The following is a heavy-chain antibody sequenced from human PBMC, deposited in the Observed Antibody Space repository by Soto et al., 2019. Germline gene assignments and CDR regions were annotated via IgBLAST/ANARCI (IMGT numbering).Heavy chain of an antibody. Sequence: SQTLSLTCXISGDSVSSNSAAWNWIRQSPSRGLEWLGRTYYRSKWYNDYAVSVKSRITINPDTSKNQFSLQLNSVTPEDTAVYYCARDFGGSGLNWAPGGYGMDVWGQGTTVTVSS. V-gene: IGHV6-1*01. CDR3: ARDFGGSGLNWAPGGYGMDV. CDR1: GDSVSSNSAA. D-gene: IGHD2-8*02. J-gene: IGHJ6*02. CDR2: TYYRSKWYN.